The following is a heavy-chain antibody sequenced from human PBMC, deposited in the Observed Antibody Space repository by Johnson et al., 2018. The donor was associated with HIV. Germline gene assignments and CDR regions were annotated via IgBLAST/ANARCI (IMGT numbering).Heavy chain of an antibody. CDR3: TTDHYFLDALDI. CDR1: GFTFNNAW. V-gene: IGHV3-15*01. J-gene: IGHJ3*02. Sequence: VQLVESGGGLVKPGGSLRLSCAASGFTFNNAWMSLVRQAPGKGLEWVGHIKSKTDGGTTDYAAPVKGRFTISRDDSKNTLYLQMKSLKTEDTAVYYCTTDHYFLDALDIWGQGTMVTVSS. D-gene: IGHD2/OR15-2a*01. CDR2: IKSKTDGGTT.